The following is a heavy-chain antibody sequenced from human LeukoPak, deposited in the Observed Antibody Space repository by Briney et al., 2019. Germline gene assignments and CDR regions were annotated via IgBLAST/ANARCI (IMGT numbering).Heavy chain of an antibody. V-gene: IGHV3-21*01. D-gene: IGHD3-10*01. CDR1: GFTFSSYS. Sequence: PGGSLRLSCAASGFTFSSYSMDWVRQAPGKGLEWVSSISSSSSYIYYADSVKGRFTISRDNAKNSLYLQMNSLRAEETAVYYCARWPVPYYYGSGKAGAFDIWGQGTMVTVSS. CDR3: ARWPVPYYYGSGKAGAFDI. J-gene: IGHJ3*02. CDR2: ISSSSSYI.